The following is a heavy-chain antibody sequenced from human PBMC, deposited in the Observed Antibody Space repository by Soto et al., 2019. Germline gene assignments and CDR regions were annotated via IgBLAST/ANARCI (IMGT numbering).Heavy chain of an antibody. J-gene: IGHJ6*02. D-gene: IGHD3-3*01. CDR2: INPNSGGT. V-gene: IGHV1-2*04. CDR3: ARKFSPRSCSSYYYGMDV. CDR1: GYTFTGYY. Sequence: GASVKVSCKASGYTFTGYYMHWVRQAPGQGLEWMGWINPNSGGTNYAQKFQGWVTMTRDTSISTAYMELSRLRSDDTAVYYCARKFSPRSCSSYYYGMDVWGQGTTVTVSS.